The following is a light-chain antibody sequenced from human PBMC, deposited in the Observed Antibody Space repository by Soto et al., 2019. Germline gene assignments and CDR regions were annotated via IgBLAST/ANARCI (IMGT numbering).Light chain of an antibody. CDR3: QQYYSILSYT. J-gene: IGKJ4*01. CDR2: WAS. Sequence: DIVMTQSPDSLAVSLGERATINCKSSQSVLYSSNNKNYLAWYQQKPGQPPKLLIYWASTRESGVPDRFSGSGSGTEFTLTISSLQAEDVAVYYCQQYYSILSYTFGGGTKVEIK. V-gene: IGKV4-1*01. CDR1: QSVLYSSNNKNY.